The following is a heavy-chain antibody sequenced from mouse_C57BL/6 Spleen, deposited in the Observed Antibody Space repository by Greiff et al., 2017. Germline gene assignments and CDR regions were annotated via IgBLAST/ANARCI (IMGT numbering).Heavy chain of an antibody. J-gene: IGHJ2*01. CDR1: GYAFSSSW. CDR2: IYPGDGDT. Sequence: VQGVESGPELVKPGASVKISCKASGYAFSSSWMNWVKQRPGKGLEWIGRIYPGDGDTNYNGKFKGKATLTADKSSSTAYMQLSSLTSEDSAVYFCARSRYDGYSYYFDYWGQGTTVTVSA. CDR3: ARSRYDGYSYYFDY. D-gene: IGHD2-3*01. V-gene: IGHV1-82*01.